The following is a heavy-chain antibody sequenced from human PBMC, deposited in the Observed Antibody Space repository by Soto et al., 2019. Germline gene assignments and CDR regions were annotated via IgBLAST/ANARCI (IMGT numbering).Heavy chain of an antibody. CDR2: ISDTGSG. CDR3: ARAHSGYDPLGMDV. Sequence: QVQLQESGPGLVKPSETLAVTCTVSGGSVSSGSYYWSWIRQPPGKGLEWVGCISDTGSGDYNPSLQSRVTRSVHTCKGQFSLWLNSVTAADTAVYYCARAHSGYDPLGMDVWGQGTTVTVSS. D-gene: IGHD5-12*01. V-gene: IGHV4-61*01. CDR1: GGSVSSGSYY. J-gene: IGHJ6*02.